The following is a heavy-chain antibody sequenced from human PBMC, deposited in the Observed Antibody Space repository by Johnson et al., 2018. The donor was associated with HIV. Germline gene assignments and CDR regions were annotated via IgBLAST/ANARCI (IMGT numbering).Heavy chain of an antibody. D-gene: IGHD2-2*01. CDR3: ARDQVVKAAFDI. CDR2: IKQDGSEK. Sequence: VQLVESGGGVVQPGRSLRLSCAASGFTFSSYWMSWVRQAPGKGLEWVANIKQDGSEKYYVDSVKGRFTISRANAKNSLYLQMNSLRAEDTAVYYCARDQVVKAAFDIWGQGTKVTVSS. J-gene: IGHJ3*02. V-gene: IGHV3-7*01. CDR1: GFTFSSYW.